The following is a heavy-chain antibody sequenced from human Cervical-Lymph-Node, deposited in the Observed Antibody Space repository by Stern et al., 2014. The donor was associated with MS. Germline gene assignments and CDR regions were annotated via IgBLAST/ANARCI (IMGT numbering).Heavy chain of an antibody. CDR2: IYTRGST. V-gene: IGHV4-61*02. CDR1: GGSISSGSYY. D-gene: IGHD6-19*01. J-gene: IGHJ4*02. CDR3: ARGGSLSSGWYQIDVGFDY. Sequence: QVQLQESGPGLVKPSQTLSLTCTVSGGSISSGSYYWSWIRQPAGKGLEWIGRIYTRGSTNYNPSLKSRVTISVDTSHNPFSLKRASVTAADTAVYYCARGGSLSSGWYQIDVGFDYWGQGTLVTVSS.